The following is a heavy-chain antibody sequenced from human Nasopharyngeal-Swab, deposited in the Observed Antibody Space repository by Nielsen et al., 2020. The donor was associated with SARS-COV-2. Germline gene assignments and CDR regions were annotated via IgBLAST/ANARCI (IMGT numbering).Heavy chain of an antibody. Sequence: GGSLRLSCAASGFTFSSYAMTWVRQAPGKGLEWVSSISVNGASTYYAGSVKGRFTISRDNSRNTLYLQLNSLRAEDTALYYCAKVKSGTSYDAFDIWGQGTMVTVSS. CDR1: GFTFSSYA. CDR3: AKVKSGTSYDAFDI. D-gene: IGHD1-26*01. V-gene: IGHV3-23*01. CDR2: ISVNGAST. J-gene: IGHJ3*02.